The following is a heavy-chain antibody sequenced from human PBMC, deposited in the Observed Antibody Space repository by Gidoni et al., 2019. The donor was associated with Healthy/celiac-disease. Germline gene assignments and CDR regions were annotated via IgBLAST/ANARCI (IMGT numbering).Heavy chain of an antibody. Sequence: QVQLVPSGAEVKQPGSSVKVSCKASGGTFSSYAISWVRQAPGQGLEWMGGIIPIFGTANYAQKFQGRVTITADESTSTAYMELSSLRSEDTAVYYCAAYMVRGDQGYYYFDYWGQGTLVTVSS. V-gene: IGHV1-69*01. J-gene: IGHJ4*02. D-gene: IGHD3-10*01. CDR2: IIPIFGTA. CDR1: GGTFSSYA. CDR3: AAYMVRGDQGYYYFDY.